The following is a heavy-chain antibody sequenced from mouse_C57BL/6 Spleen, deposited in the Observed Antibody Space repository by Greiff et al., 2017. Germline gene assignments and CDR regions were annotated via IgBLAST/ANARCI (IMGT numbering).Heavy chain of an antibody. CDR1: GFTFSSYA. J-gene: IGHJ2*01. D-gene: IGHD1-1*01. V-gene: IGHV5-9-1*02. CDR2: ISSGGDYI. CDR3: TRDHYYGSISRDYFDY. Sequence: EVMLVESGEGLVKPGGSLKLSCAASGFTFSSYAMSWVRQTPEKRLEWVAYISSGGDYIYYADTVKGRFTISRDNARNTLYLQMSSLKSEDTAMYYCTRDHYYGSISRDYFDYWGQGTTLTVSS.